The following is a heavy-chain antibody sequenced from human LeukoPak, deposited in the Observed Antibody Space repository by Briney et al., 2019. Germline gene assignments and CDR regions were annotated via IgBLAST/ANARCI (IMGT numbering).Heavy chain of an antibody. CDR1: GFAFSNYG. D-gene: IGHD6-19*01. V-gene: IGHV3-30*02. Sequence: PGGSLRLSCAASGFAFSNYGMHWVRQAPGKGLEWVAFVRYGGSNEYYADSVEGRFTISRDNSKNTLFLHMNSLRAEDTAVYSCAKESGSGYHSEGPHYWGLGTLVTVSS. CDR2: VRYGGSNE. J-gene: IGHJ4*02. CDR3: AKESGSGYHSEGPHY.